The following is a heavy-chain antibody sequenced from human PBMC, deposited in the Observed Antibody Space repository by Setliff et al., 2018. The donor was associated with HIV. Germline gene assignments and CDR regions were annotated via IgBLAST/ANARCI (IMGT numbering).Heavy chain of an antibody. CDR2: MSTGGGIK. CDR1: GFAFSSYV. Sequence: GGSLRLSCAATGFAFSSYVLHWVRQAPGKGLEWVAVMSTGGGIKICADSVKGRFTISRDNSRNTLFLQMNNLRPEDTATYYCVRDPIEGSPDYFDYWGQGALVTVSS. V-gene: IGHV3-30-3*01. J-gene: IGHJ4*02. D-gene: IGHD1-26*01. CDR3: VRDPIEGSPDYFDY.